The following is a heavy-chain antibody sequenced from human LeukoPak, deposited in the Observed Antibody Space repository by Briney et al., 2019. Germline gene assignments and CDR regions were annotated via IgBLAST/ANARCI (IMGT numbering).Heavy chain of an antibody. D-gene: IGHD6-19*01. Sequence: GGSLRLSCAASGFTVSSNYMSWVRRAPGKGLEWVSVIYSGGSTYYADSVKGRFTISRDNSKNTLYLQMNSLRAEDTAVYYCARAGIAVAGTPFDYWGQGTLVTVSS. J-gene: IGHJ4*02. V-gene: IGHV3-53*01. CDR2: IYSGGST. CDR3: ARAGIAVAGTPFDY. CDR1: GFTVSSNY.